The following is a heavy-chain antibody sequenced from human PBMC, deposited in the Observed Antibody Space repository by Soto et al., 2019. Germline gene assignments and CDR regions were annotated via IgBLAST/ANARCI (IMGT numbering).Heavy chain of an antibody. Sequence: SGPTLVNPTQTLTLTCTFSGFSLSTSGVGVGWIRQPPGKALEWLALIYWEDDKRYSPSLKSRLTITKDTSKNQVVLKMTKKDPVDTATFFCAHRGMVRGVIAPDYYFDYWGQGTLVTVSS. J-gene: IGHJ4*02. CDR3: AHRGMVRGVIAPDYYFDY. D-gene: IGHD3-10*01. CDR2: IYWEDDK. V-gene: IGHV2-5*02. CDR1: GFSLSTSGVG.